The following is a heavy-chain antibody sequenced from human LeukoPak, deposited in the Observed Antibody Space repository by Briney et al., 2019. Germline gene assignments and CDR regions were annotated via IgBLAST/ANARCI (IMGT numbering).Heavy chain of an antibody. J-gene: IGHJ4*02. CDR1: GGSISSYY. D-gene: IGHD3-3*01. CDR3: ARGRSGYPVALNY. V-gene: IGHV4-59*08. Sequence: SETLSLTCTVSGGSISSYYWSWIRQPPGKGLEWNGYIYYSGSTNYNPSLKSRVTVSVDTSKNQFSLKLSSVTAADTAVYYCARGRSGYPVALNYWGQGTLVTVSS. CDR2: IYYSGST.